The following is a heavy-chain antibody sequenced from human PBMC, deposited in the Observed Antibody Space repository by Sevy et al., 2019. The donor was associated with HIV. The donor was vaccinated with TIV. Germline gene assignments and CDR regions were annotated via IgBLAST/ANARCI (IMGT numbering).Heavy chain of an antibody. CDR2: VYDTGKT. V-gene: IGHV4-59*01. CDR1: GVSMTRSC. CDR3: ARGGAGRQFDYYYYMDV. J-gene: IGHJ6*03. D-gene: IGHD6-6*01. Sequence: SETLSLTCNVSGVSMTRSCWNWIRQTPGKGLEWIAFVYDTGKTNYNPSLKSRVTVSLDTSKSQFSLKLSSVTAADTAVYYCARGGAGRQFDYYYYMDVWGKGTTVTVSS.